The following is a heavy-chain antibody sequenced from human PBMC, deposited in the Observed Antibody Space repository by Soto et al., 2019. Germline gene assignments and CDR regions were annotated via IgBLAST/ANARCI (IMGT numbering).Heavy chain of an antibody. CDR2: ISPYTDDP. V-gene: IGHV1-18*01. J-gene: IGHJ5*02. D-gene: IGHD2-2*01. Sequence: QGQLVQSGVEVKKPGASVKVSCTASGNTFTNFGVTWVRQATGQGLEWMGWISPYTDDPSYAQKFQGRVTMTIDTSTSTAYLDRRSLTSDDTAVYYCARVIPGAEAWVHPWGQGTLVTVSS. CDR1: GNTFTNFG. CDR3: ARVIPGAEAWVHP.